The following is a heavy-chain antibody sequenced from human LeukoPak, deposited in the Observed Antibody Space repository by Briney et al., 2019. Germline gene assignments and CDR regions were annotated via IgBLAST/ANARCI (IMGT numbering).Heavy chain of an antibody. Sequence: ASVKVSCKASGYTFTGYYMHWVRQAPGQGLEWMGWINPNSGGPNYAQKFQGRVTMTRDTSISTAYMELSRLRSDDTAVYYCARDVRVGYFDWLLERFDYWGQGTLVTVSS. D-gene: IGHD3-9*01. J-gene: IGHJ4*02. CDR3: ARDVRVGYFDWLLERFDY. CDR1: GYTFTGYY. V-gene: IGHV1-2*02. CDR2: INPNSGGP.